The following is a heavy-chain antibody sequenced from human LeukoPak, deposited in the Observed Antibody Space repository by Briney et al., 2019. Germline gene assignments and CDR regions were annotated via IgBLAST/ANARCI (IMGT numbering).Heavy chain of an antibody. CDR3: ARDLTADYYYYYMDV. CDR1: GFTFDDFG. J-gene: IGHJ6*03. V-gene: IGHV3-20*04. Sequence: PGGSLRLSCAASGFTFDDFGMSWVRQAPGKGLEWVSGINWNGGSTGYADSVKGRFTISRDNAKNSLYLQMNSLRAEDTALYYCARDLTADYYYYYMDVWGKGTTVTVSS. CDR2: INWNGGST.